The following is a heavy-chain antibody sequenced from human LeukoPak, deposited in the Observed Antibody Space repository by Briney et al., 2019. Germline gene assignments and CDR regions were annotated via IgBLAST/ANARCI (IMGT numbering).Heavy chain of an antibody. Sequence: PSETLSLTCTVSGGSISSGGYYWSWIRQPPGKGLEWIGYIYYSGSTNYNPSLKSRVTISVDTSKNQFSLKLSSVTAADTAVYYCARDYGDLYYYYGMDVWGQGTTVTVSS. CDR2: IYYSGST. V-gene: IGHV4-61*08. CDR3: ARDYGDLYYYYGMDV. CDR1: GGSISSGGYY. J-gene: IGHJ6*02. D-gene: IGHD4-17*01.